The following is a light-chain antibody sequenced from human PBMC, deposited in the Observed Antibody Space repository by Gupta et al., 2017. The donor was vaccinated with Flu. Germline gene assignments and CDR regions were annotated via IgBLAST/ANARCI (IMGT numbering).Light chain of an antibody. V-gene: IGLV2-11*01. CDR1: GGHNC. J-gene: IGLJ2*01. CDR2: DVS. CDR3: CSDASSCNIVV. Sequence: GGHNCLYGYQQNPGKDPRLMIYDVSTRPAGGPTRFSGAKSANTASVTSSGLQAEVEADYYCCSDASSCNIVVFGGGTRLTVL.